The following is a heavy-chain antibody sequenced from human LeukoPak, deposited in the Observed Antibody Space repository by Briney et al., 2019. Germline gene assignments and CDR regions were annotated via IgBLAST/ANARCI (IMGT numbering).Heavy chain of an antibody. CDR3: ARVLVVVTGNYMDV. CDR2: ISSSSSTI. Sequence: PGGSLRLSCAASGFTFSSYSMNWVRQAPGKGLEWVSYISSSSSTIYYADSVKGRFTISRDSAKNSLYLQMNSLRAEDTAVYYCARVLVVVTGNYMDVWGKGTTVTISS. V-gene: IGHV3-48*04. CDR1: GFTFSSYS. D-gene: IGHD2-21*02. J-gene: IGHJ6*03.